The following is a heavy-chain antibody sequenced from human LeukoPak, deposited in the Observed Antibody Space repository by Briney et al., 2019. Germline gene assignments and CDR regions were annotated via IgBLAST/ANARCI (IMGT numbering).Heavy chain of an antibody. CDR3: ARRTCSGGTCYPLDS. J-gene: IGHJ4*02. V-gene: IGHV3-7*03. CDR2: IKQDGSEK. CDR1: GIIITSYW. D-gene: IGHD2-15*01. Sequence: GGSLRLSCAASGIIITSYWMSWVRQTPGKGLEWVANIKQDGSEKNYVDSVKGRFTIFRDNARNSLYLQMTSLRAEDTALYYCARRTCSGGTCYPLDSWGQGTLVTVSS.